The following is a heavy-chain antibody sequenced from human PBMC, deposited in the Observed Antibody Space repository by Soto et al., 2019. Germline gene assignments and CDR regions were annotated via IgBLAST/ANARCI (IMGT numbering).Heavy chain of an antibody. CDR2: INPNSDGT. Sequence: QVQLVQSGAEVKKPGASVKVSCKASGYTFTGYYMYWVRQAPGQGLEWMGWINPNSDGTNYAQKFQGWVTMTRDTSISTAYMELSRLRSDDTAVYYCAREELMVYALDYWGQGTLVTVSS. V-gene: IGHV1-2*04. D-gene: IGHD2-8*01. CDR1: GYTFTGYY. J-gene: IGHJ4*02. CDR3: AREELMVYALDY.